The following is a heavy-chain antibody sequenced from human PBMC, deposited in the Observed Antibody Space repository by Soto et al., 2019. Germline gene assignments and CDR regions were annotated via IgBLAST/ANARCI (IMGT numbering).Heavy chain of an antibody. V-gene: IGHV3-30*04. CDR3: VRDTYWTFEI. Sequence: VGSLRLSCAASGFSFSNYAFYWVRQAPGKGLEWVAVIPFDRSSPIYADSVKGRFTFSRDNSRNTLYLQMNSLRVDDTGVYYCVRDTYWTFEIWGQGTRVTVSS. J-gene: IGHJ4*02. CDR1: GFSFSNYA. CDR2: IPFDRSSP. D-gene: IGHD1-1*01.